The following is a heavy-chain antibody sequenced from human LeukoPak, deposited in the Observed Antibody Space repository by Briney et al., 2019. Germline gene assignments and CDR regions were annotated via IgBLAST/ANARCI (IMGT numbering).Heavy chain of an antibody. CDR3: ARDKGYNLLSAPDI. CDR2: ISSSGSTI. J-gene: IGHJ3*02. Sequence: GGSLRLSCAASGFTVSSNYISWVRQAPGKGLEWVSYISSSGSTIYYADSVKGRFTISRDNAKNSLYLQMNSLRAEDTAVYYCARDKGYNLLSAPDIWGQGTMVTVSS. V-gene: IGHV3-11*04. D-gene: IGHD5-24*01. CDR1: GFTVSSNY.